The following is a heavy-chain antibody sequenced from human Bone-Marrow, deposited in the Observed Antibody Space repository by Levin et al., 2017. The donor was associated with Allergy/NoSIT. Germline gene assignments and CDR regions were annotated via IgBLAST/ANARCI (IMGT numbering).Heavy chain of an antibody. V-gene: IGHV3-53*01. J-gene: IGHJ6*02. CDR3: ARFSYLYGMDV. Sequence: SGESLKISCAASGFTVSSNYMSWVRQAPGKGLEWVSVIYSGGSTYYADSVKGRFTISRDNSKNTLYLQMNSLRAEDTAVYYCARFSYLYGMDVWGQGTTVTVSS. CDR1: GFTVSSNY. CDR2: IYSGGST.